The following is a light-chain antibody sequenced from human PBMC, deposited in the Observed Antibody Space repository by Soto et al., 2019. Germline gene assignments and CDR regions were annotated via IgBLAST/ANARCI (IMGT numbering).Light chain of an antibody. Sequence: EIVLPQAPAALSISPGERATLSCRASQSVGNSLAWYQQKPGQAPRLLIYDVYSKPLGIPARFTGSGSGTDFTLTISGLQPEDFAVYYCQQRADWPLSFGGGTKVDIK. CDR3: QQRADWPLS. J-gene: IGKJ4*01. V-gene: IGKV3-11*01. CDR1: QSVGNS. CDR2: DVY.